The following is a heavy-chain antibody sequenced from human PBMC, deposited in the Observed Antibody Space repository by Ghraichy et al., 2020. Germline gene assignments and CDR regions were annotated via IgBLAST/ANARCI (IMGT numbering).Heavy chain of an antibody. Sequence: GGSLRLSCAASGFSFDDNTMHWVRQAPGKGLEWVSFIIRDGSSTSFADSVKGRFTISRENKKTSLYLQMNSLRVEDTALYYCAKDNSYTIDYWGQGTLVTVSS. CDR1: GFSFDDNT. CDR2: IIRDGSST. CDR3: AKDNSYTIDY. D-gene: IGHD2-2*02. J-gene: IGHJ4*02. V-gene: IGHV3-43*01.